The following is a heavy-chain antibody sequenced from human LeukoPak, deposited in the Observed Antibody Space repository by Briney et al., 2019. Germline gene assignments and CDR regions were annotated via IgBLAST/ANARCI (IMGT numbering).Heavy chain of an antibody. CDR2: INHSGST. J-gene: IGHJ4*02. Sequence: SETLSLTCAVYGGSFSGYYWSWIRQPPGKGLEWIGEINHSGSTNYNPSLKSRVTISVDTSKSQFSLKLSSVTAADTAVYYCARAPYYDFWSGYYYFDYWGQGTLVTVSS. D-gene: IGHD3-3*01. CDR1: GGSFSGYY. V-gene: IGHV4-34*01. CDR3: ARAPYYDFWSGYYYFDY.